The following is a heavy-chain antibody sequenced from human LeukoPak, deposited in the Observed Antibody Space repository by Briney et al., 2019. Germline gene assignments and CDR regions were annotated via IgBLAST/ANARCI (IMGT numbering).Heavy chain of an antibody. V-gene: IGHV3-33*01. D-gene: IGHD2-2*01. Sequence: HTGGPLGLPCTASGFPFSLYGMHWAPQAPRKGLGWVAVMWYDGSNEFYADYVKGRFTIFRDNSENTMYLQMNRLRAEDTAVYHCARERDIVVVPAAMDFDYWGQGTLVTVSS. CDR1: GFPFSLYG. CDR3: ARERDIVVVPAAMDFDY. CDR2: MWYDGSNE. J-gene: IGHJ4*02.